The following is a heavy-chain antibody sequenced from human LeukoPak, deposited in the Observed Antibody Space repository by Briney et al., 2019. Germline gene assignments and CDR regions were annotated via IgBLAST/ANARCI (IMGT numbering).Heavy chain of an antibody. J-gene: IGHJ4*02. CDR2: ISSSGSTI. CDR1: GFTFSSYE. CDR3: ARDPPTVTTQPPDY. V-gene: IGHV3-48*03. Sequence: GGSLRLSCAASGFTFSSYEMNGVRQAPGKGLEWVSYISSSGSTIYYADSVKGRFTISRDNAKNSLYLQMNSLRAEDTAVYYCARDPPTVTTQPPDYWGQGTLVTVSS. D-gene: IGHD4-17*01.